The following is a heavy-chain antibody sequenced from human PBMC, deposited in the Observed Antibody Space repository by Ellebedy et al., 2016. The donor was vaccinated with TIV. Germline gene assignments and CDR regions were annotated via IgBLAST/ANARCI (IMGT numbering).Heavy chain of an antibody. Sequence: SETLSLXCAVYGGSFSGYYWSWIRQPPGKGLEWIGEINHSGSTNYNPSLKSRVTISVDTSKNQFSLKLSSVTAADTAVYYCARASIVVVPAATRKDYYYMDVWGKGTTVTVSS. CDR2: INHSGST. D-gene: IGHD2-2*01. V-gene: IGHV4-34*01. CDR1: GGSFSGYY. CDR3: ARASIVVVPAATRKDYYYMDV. J-gene: IGHJ6*03.